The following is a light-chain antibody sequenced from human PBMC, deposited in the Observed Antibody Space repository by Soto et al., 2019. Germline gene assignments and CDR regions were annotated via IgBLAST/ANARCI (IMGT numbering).Light chain of an antibody. V-gene: IGLV2-14*01. J-gene: IGLJ2*01. CDR1: EVGAHRF. CDR3: STYTSASTS. Sequence: QSALTQPASVSGSPGQSITISCTGTEVGAHRFVSWYQQVPGTAPKLLIYEVIKRPSGISPRFSASKAGNTASLTISGLQADDEYDYFCSTYTSASTSFGGGTKLTVL. CDR2: EVI.